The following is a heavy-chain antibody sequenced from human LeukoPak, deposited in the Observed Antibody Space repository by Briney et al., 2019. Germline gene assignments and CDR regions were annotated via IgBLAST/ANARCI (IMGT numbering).Heavy chain of an antibody. D-gene: IGHD6-19*01. J-gene: IGHJ4*02. CDR2: IYTSGIT. V-gene: IGHV4-61*02. CDR1: GASITGGSYY. Sequence: PSQTLSLTCTVSGASITGGSYYWTWIRQPAGKGLEWIGRIYTSGITTYNPSLKSRVIMSVDTSKNQLSLKLSSVTAADTAVYYCASRPIPVDIFDSWGQGTLVTVSS. CDR3: ASRPIPVDIFDS.